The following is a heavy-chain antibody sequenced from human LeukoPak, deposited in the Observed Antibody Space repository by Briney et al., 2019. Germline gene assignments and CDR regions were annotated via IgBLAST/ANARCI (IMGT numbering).Heavy chain of an antibody. CDR1: GFTFSSYA. D-gene: IGHD1-26*01. V-gene: IGHV3-23*01. CDR3: AKDLYSGSYLPLDFDY. J-gene: IGHJ4*02. CDR2: ISGSGGST. Sequence: GGSLRLSCAGSGFTFSSYAMSWVRQAPGKGLEWVSAISGSGGSTYYADSVKGRFTISRDNSKNTLYLQMNSLRAEDTAVYYCAKDLYSGSYLPLDFDYWGQGTLVTVSS.